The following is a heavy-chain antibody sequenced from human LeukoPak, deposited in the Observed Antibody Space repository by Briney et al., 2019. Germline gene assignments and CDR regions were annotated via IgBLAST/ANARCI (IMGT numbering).Heavy chain of an antibody. CDR1: GGSISSYY. J-gene: IGHJ5*02. Sequence: TSETLSLTCTVSGGSISSYYWSWIRQPPGKGLEWIGYIYYSGSTNYNPSLKSRVTISVDTSKNQFSLKLSSVTAADTAVYYCARQVPQEYGSGLNNWFDPWGQGTLVTVSS. V-gene: IGHV4-59*01. D-gene: IGHD3-10*01. CDR2: IYYSGST. CDR3: ARQVPQEYGSGLNNWFDP.